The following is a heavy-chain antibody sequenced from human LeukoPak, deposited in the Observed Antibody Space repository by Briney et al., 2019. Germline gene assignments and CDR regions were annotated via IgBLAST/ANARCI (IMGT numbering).Heavy chain of an antibody. J-gene: IGHJ3*02. Sequence: GGTLRLSCAASGFTFSNYGMSWVRQAPGKGLEWVSSISGSGDSTYYADSVKGRFTISRDNSKNTLYLQMNSLRAEDTAVYYCAKDCIAAAAPLDAFDIWGQGTMVTVSS. D-gene: IGHD6-13*01. CDR2: ISGSGDST. V-gene: IGHV3-23*01. CDR3: AKDCIAAAAPLDAFDI. CDR1: GFTFSNYG.